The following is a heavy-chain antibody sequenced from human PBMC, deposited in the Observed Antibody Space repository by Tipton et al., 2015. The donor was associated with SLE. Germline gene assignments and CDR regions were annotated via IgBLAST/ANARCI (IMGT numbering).Heavy chain of an antibody. V-gene: IGHV4-59*01. CDR1: GGSISSYY. J-gene: IGHJ3*02. CDR2: IYYSGST. CDR3: ARGLGGEGAFDI. Sequence: TLSLTCTVSGGSISSYYWSWIRQPPGKGLEWIGYIYYSGSTNYNPSLKSRVTISVDTSKNQFSLKLSSVTAADTAVYYCARGLGGEGAFDIWGQETMVTVSS. D-gene: IGHD2-21*01.